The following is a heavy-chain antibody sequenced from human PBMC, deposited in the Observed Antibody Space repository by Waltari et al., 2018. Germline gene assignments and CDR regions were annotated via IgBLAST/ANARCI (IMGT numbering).Heavy chain of an antibody. CDR1: GYTFTGYY. Sequence: QVQLVQSGAEVKKPGASVKVSCKASGYTFTGYYMNWVRQAPGQGLEWMGWINPNSGGTNYAQKFQGRVTMTRDTSISTAYMELSRLRSDDTAVYYCARDRKVAATYYYYYMDVWGKGTTVTVSS. CDR2: INPNSGGT. V-gene: IGHV1-2*02. D-gene: IGHD2-15*01. CDR3: ARDRKVAATYYYYYMDV. J-gene: IGHJ6*03.